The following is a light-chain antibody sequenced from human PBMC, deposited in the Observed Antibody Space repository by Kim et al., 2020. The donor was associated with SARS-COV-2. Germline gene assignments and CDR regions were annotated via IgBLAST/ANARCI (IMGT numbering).Light chain of an antibody. Sequence: SYELTQPPSVSVSPGQTATITCSGDKLGNKYVCWYQQRPGQSPVMVIHQDKRRPSGIPERFFGSNSGNTATLTISGTQATDEADYYCQAWDSSTAIFGGGTQLTVL. V-gene: IGLV3-1*01. CDR3: QAWDSSTAI. J-gene: IGLJ2*01. CDR1: KLGNKY. CDR2: QDK.